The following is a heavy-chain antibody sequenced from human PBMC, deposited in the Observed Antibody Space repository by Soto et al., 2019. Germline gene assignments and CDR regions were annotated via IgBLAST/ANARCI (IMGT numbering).Heavy chain of an antibody. D-gene: IGHD6-19*01. V-gene: IGHV3-48*03. CDR1: GFTFSSYE. J-gene: IGHJ3*02. CDR2: ISSSGSTI. CDR3: ARGPEIAVGEALFDAFDI. Sequence: EVQLVESGGGLVQPGGSLRLSCAASGFTFSSYEMNWVRQAPGKGLEWVSYISSSGSTIYYADSVKGRFTISRDNAKNSLYLQMNSLRAEDTAVYYCARGPEIAVGEALFDAFDIWGQGTMVTVSS.